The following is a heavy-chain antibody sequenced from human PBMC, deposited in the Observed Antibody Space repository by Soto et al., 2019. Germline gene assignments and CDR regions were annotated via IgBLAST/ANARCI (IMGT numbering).Heavy chain of an antibody. CDR2: ISSSSSYI. CDR1: GFTFSSYS. CDR3: ARDRGGWSEYQLLYGSYYYGMDV. V-gene: IGHV3-21*01. D-gene: IGHD2-2*02. J-gene: IGHJ6*02. Sequence: GGSLRLSCAASGFTFSSYSMNWVRQAPGKGLEWVSSISSSSSYIYYADSVKGRFTISRDNAKNSLYLQMNSLRAEDTAVYYCARDRGGWSEYQLLYGSYYYGMDVWGQGTTVTVSS.